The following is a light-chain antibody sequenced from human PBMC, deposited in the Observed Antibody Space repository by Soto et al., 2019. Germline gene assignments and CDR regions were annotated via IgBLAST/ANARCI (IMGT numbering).Light chain of an antibody. CDR2: QVS. CDR3: SLKTSSVTWV. CDR1: SIDVGNFDL. J-gene: IGLJ3*02. V-gene: IGLV2-18*01. Sequence: QSVLTQPPSVSGSPGQSVTISCTGTSIDVGNFDLVSWYQQPPGTAPKLLIYQVSNRPSGVPDRFSGSQSGNTASLTISGLQAEDEADYYCSLKTSSVTWVFGGGTKVPS.